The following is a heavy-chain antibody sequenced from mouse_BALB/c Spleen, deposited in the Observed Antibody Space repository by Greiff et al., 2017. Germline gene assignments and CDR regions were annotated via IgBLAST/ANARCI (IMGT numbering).Heavy chain of an antibody. CDR1: GFTFSSYA. V-gene: IGHV5-9-3*01. CDR3: ARWAEDYFDY. Sequence: EVKLMESGGGLVKPGGSLKLSCAASGFTFSSYAMSWVRQTPEKRLEWVATISSGGSYTYYPDSVKGRFTISRDNAKNTLYLQMSSLRSEDTAMYYCARWAEDYFDYWGQGTTLTVSS. J-gene: IGHJ2*01. CDR2: ISSGGSYT.